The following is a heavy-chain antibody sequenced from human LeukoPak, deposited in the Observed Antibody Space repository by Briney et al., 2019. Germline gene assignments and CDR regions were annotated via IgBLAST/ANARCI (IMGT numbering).Heavy chain of an antibody. Sequence: GGSLRLSCAASGFTISNYWMSWVRQAPGKGLEWVANIKQDGSEKYYVDSVKGRFTISRDNAKNSLYLQMNSLRVEDTAVYYCARPYYDFWSGYWVYWGQGTLVTVSS. CDR3: ARPYYDFWSGYWVY. CDR1: GFTISNYW. D-gene: IGHD3-3*01. V-gene: IGHV3-7*01. J-gene: IGHJ4*02. CDR2: IKQDGSEK.